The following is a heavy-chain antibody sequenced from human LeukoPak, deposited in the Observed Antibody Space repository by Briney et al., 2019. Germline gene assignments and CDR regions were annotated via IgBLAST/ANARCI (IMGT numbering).Heavy chain of an antibody. J-gene: IGHJ4*02. Sequence: GASVKVSCKASGYTFTSYGISWARQAPGQGLEWMGWISAYNGNTNYAQKLQGRVTMTTDTSTSTAYMELRSLSSDDTAVYYCARIPYDYVWGSYRYSLDYWGQGTLVTVSS. CDR3: ARIPYDYVWGSYRYSLDY. CDR2: ISAYNGNT. V-gene: IGHV1-18*01. CDR1: GYTFTSYG. D-gene: IGHD3-16*02.